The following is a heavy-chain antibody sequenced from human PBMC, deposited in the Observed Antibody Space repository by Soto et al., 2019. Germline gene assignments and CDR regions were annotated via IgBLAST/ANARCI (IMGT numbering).Heavy chain of an antibody. CDR1: GFTFSSYG. CDR2: ISYDGSNK. D-gene: IGHD2-15*01. V-gene: IGHV3-30*19. CDR3: ARDGLLGYFDY. Sequence: GGSLRLSCAASGFTFSSYGMHWVRQAPGKGLEWVAVISYDGSNKYYADPVKGRFTISRDNSKNTLYLQMNSLRAEDTAVYYCARDGLLGYFDYWGQGTLVTVSS. J-gene: IGHJ4*02.